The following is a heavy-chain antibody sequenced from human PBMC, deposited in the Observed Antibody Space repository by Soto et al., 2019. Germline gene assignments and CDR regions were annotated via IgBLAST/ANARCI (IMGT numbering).Heavy chain of an antibody. CDR3: ARSGDNYNRLDY. Sequence: GGSLILSCECSGFTFSDYYISLIRQAPGKGLEWISYSSNSGTFSRYADSVKGRFSISRDNTKNLLYLQMNSLRAEDTAVYYCARSGDNYNRLDYWGQGTPVTVSS. CDR2: SSNSGTFS. D-gene: IGHD1-1*01. V-gene: IGHV3-11*06. J-gene: IGHJ4*02. CDR1: GFTFSDYY.